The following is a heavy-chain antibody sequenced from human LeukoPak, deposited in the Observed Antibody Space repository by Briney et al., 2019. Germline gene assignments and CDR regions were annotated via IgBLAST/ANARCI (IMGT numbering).Heavy chain of an antibody. D-gene: IGHD2-15*01. CDR3: ARNLLDSGDRSADY. J-gene: IGHJ4*02. CDR2: INWNGGSR. V-gene: IGHV3-20*04. Sequence: GGSLRLSCAASGFNFDDYVMSWVRQAPGKGLEWVSGINWNGGSRGYADSVKGRFTISRDNAKNSLYLQMNSLRAEDTALYYCARNLLDSGDRSADYWGQGTLVTVSS. CDR1: GFNFDDYV.